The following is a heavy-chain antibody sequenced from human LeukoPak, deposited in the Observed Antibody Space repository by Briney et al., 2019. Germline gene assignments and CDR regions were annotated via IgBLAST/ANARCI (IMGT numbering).Heavy chain of an antibody. CDR1: GFTFSSYA. J-gene: IGHJ4*02. CDR2: ISGSGGST. Sequence: PGGSLRLSCAASGFTFSSYAMSWVRQAPGKGLEWVSAISGSGGSTYYADSVKGRFTISRDNSKNTLYLQMNSLRAEDTAVYYCAKDGGGTAMVPSFVDYWGQGTLVTVSS. V-gene: IGHV3-23*01. CDR3: AKDGGGTAMVPSFVDY. D-gene: IGHD5-18*01.